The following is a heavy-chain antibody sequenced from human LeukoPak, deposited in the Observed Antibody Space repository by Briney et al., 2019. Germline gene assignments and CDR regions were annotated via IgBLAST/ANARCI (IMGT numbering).Heavy chain of an antibody. CDR3: AREKGSSIDDAFDI. J-gene: IGHJ3*02. CDR2: IYTSGST. D-gene: IGHD6-6*01. V-gene: IGHV4-4*07. Sequence: SSETLSLTCTVSGGAISSYYWSWIRQPAGKGLEWIGRIYTSGSTNYNPSLKSRVTMSVDTSKNQFSLKLSSVTAADTAVYYCAREKGSSIDDAFDIWGQGTMDTVSS. CDR1: GGAISSYY.